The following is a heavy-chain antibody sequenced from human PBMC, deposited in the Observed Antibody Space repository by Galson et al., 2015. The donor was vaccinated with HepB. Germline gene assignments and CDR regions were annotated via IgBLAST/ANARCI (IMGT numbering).Heavy chain of an antibody. J-gene: IGHJ6*02. D-gene: IGHD2-2*02. CDR1: GGTFSSYA. Sequence: SVKVSCKASGGTFSSYAISWVRQAPGQGLEWMGGIIPIFGTANYAQKFQGRVTITADESTSTAYIELSSLRSEDTAVYYCARGAQSHYCSSTSCYTLPLYGMDVWGQGTTVTVSS. V-gene: IGHV1-69*13. CDR2: IIPIFGTA. CDR3: ARGAQSHYCSSTSCYTLPLYGMDV.